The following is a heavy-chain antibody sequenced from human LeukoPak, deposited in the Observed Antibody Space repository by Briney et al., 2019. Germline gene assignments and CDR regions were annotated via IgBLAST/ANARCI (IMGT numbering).Heavy chain of an antibody. CDR1: GFSFSSYA. Sequence: GGSLRLSCAASGFSFSSYAMSWVRQAPGKGLEWVSTISGSGGSTYYADSVKGRFTISRDNSKNTLFLQMNSLRAEDTAVYYCAKDLYGDYYFDYWGQGTLVTVSS. CDR3: AKDLYGDYYFDY. CDR2: ISGSGGST. V-gene: IGHV3-23*01. J-gene: IGHJ4*02. D-gene: IGHD4-17*01.